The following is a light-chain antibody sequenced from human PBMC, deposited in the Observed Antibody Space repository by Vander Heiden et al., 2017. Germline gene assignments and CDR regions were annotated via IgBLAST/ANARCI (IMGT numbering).Light chain of an antibody. CDR1: SSDVGRYNL. CDR3: CSYATSSTYV. CDR2: EGS. J-gene: IGLJ1*01. Sequence: QSALTQPASVSGSPGQSLTISCTGTSSDVGRYNLVSWYQQHPGKAPKLMIYEGSKRPSGVSNRFSGSKSGNTASLTISGLQAEDEADYYCCSYATSSTYVFGTGTKVTVL. V-gene: IGLV2-23*01.